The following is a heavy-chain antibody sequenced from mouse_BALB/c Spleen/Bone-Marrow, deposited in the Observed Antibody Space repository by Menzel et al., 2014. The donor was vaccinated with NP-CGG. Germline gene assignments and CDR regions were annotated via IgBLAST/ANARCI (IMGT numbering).Heavy chain of an antibody. V-gene: IGHV5-17*02. CDR1: GFTFSSFG. D-gene: IGHD2-14*01. CDR2: IISGSNTI. J-gene: IGHJ3*01. CDR3: ARSRYDVGWFAY. Sequence: DVKLVESGGGLVQPGGSRKLSCAASGFTFSSFGMHWVRQAPEKGLEWVAYIISGSNTIYYADTVKGRFTISRGNPKNTLFLQMTSLRSEDTAMYYCARSRYDVGWFAYWGQGTLVTVSA.